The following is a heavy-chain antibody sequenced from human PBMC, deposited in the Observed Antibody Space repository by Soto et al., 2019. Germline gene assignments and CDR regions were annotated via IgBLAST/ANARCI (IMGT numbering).Heavy chain of an antibody. CDR3: AHTTTMTTSFDS. CDR2: IYWDDDK. J-gene: IGHJ4*02. Sequence: QITLKESGPTLVKPTQTLTLTCTFSEFSLSTSEVGVGWIRQPPGKALEWLAVIYWDDDKRYSPSLKSRLAITKDTSKNQVVLTMTNVDPVDTATYYCAHTTTMTTSFDSWGQGTLVTVSS. D-gene: IGHD4-17*01. V-gene: IGHV2-5*02. CDR1: EFSLSTSEVG.